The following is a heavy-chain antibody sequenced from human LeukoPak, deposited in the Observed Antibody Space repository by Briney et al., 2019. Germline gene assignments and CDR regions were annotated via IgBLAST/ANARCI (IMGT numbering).Heavy chain of an antibody. CDR1: GFTFNIYG. Sequence: GGSLRLSCAASGFTFNIYGMSWVRQAPGKGLEWVANIKQDGSEKFYVDSVKGRFTISRDNAKKSVFLQMNSLRAEDTAVYYCAREFSQYGSSSSWGQGTLVTVSS. CDR2: IKQDGSEK. CDR3: AREFSQYGSSSS. V-gene: IGHV3-7*01. J-gene: IGHJ4*02. D-gene: IGHD6-6*01.